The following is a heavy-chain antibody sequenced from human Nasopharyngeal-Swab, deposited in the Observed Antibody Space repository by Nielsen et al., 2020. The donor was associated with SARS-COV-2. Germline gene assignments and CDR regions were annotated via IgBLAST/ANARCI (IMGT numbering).Heavy chain of an antibody. CDR3: ARDGPELWSYYYYYGMDV. Sequence: GESLTISCAASGFTFSSYSMNWVRQAPGKGLEWVSSISSNSRYIYYADSVKGRFTISRDNAKNSLYLQMNSLRAEDTAVYYCARDGPELWSYYYYYGMDVWGQGTTVTVSS. CDR1: GFTFSSYS. V-gene: IGHV3-21*01. J-gene: IGHJ6*02. CDR2: ISSNSRYI. D-gene: IGHD5-18*01.